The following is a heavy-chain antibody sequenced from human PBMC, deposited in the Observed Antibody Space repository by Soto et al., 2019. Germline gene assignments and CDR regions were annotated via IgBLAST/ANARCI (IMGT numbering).Heavy chain of an antibody. D-gene: IGHD3-22*01. CDR2: ISSSGSTI. CDR3: ARVSPYYYDSSGYYYVASGGFDY. V-gene: IGHV3-48*03. CDR1: GFTFSSYE. J-gene: IGHJ4*02. Sequence: GGSLRLSCAASGFTFSSYEMNWVRQAPGKGLEWVSYISSSGSTIYYADSVKGRFTISRDNAKNSLYLQMNSLRAEDTAVYYCARVSPYYYDSSGYYYVASGGFDYWGQGTLVTVYS.